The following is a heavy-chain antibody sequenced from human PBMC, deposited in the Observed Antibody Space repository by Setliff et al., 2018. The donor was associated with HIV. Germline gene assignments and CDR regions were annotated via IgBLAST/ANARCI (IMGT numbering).Heavy chain of an antibody. D-gene: IGHD2-15*01. Sequence: ASVKVSCKTSGYTFTSYAISWVRQAPGQGLEWMGWMSPYNGNTNYAQKLQGRVTLTTDTATNTAYMDLRSLRSDDRAVYYGARRRSPGSPFDSWGQGTLVTVSS. CDR1: GYTFTSYA. CDR2: MSPYNGNT. V-gene: IGHV1-18*01. CDR3: ARRRSPGSPFDS. J-gene: IGHJ5*01.